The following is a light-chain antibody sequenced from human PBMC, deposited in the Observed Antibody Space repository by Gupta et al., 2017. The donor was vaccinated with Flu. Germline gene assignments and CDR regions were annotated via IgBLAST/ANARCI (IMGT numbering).Light chain of an antibody. V-gene: IGLV1-44*01. CDR1: SSNIGSNT. J-gene: IGLJ2*01. CDR2: SNN. Sequence: QSVLTQSPSASGTPGQRVASSSTGSSSNIGSNTGNWYQQLPGTAPKLLIYSNNHRPAGVPDRCSGSKSGTSASLAISGLQSEDEADYYCAAWDDSLNAVVFGGGTKLTVL. CDR3: AAWDDSLNAVV.